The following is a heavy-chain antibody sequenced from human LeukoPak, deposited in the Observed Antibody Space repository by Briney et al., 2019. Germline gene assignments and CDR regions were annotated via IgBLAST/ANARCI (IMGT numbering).Heavy chain of an antibody. Sequence: PGGSLRLSCAASGFTVSSNYMSWVRQAPGKGLEWVSVIYSGGSTYYADSVKGRFTISRDNAKNSLYLQMNSLRAEDTAVYYCAREGGLQLWGFGYWGQGTLVTVSS. CDR1: GFTVSSNY. CDR3: AREGGLQLWGFGY. V-gene: IGHV3-53*01. J-gene: IGHJ4*02. CDR2: IYSGGST. D-gene: IGHD5-18*01.